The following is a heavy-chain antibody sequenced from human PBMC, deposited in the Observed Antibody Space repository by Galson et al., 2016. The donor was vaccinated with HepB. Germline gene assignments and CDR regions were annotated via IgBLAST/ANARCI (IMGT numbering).Heavy chain of an antibody. CDR3: AKDRSSSWTHDH. D-gene: IGHD2-2*01. J-gene: IGHJ4*02. V-gene: IGHV3-30*18. Sequence: SLRLSCAASGLIFSNYGMHWVRQAPGKGLEWVAVTSSDGSDKVCADSVKGRFTISRDNSKNTLFLQMSSLGAEDTAVYYCAKDRSSSWTHDHWGQGTLVTVSS. CDR1: GLIFSNYG. CDR2: TSSDGSDK.